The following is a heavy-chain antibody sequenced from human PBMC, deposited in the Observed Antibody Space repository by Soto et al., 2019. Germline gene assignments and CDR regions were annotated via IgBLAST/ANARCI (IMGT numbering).Heavy chain of an antibody. D-gene: IGHD3-22*01. Sequence: GGSLRLSCAASGLTFSNYWMSWVRQAPGKGLEWVANIKQDGSEQYYSDSVKGRFTISRDNAKNSLYLQMNSLRAEDTAVYYCASSDTYYYDSSGYYYFDYWGQGTLVTVSS. V-gene: IGHV3-7*01. CDR1: GLTFSNYW. CDR3: ASSDTYYYDSSGYYYFDY. CDR2: IKQDGSEQ. J-gene: IGHJ4*02.